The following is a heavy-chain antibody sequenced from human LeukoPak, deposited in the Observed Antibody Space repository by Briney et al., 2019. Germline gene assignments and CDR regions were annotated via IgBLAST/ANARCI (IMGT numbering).Heavy chain of an antibody. CDR1: GASVSTYY. Sequence: PSETLSLTCTVSGASVSTYYWHWIRQPPGKGLEWIEYMSYSGSTNYNPSLKSRVTISIDTSRDQFSLKVTSVTAADTAVYYCARGTAVAHDFWGQGTLVTVSS. CDR2: MSYSGST. D-gene: IGHD6-19*01. J-gene: IGHJ4*02. CDR3: ARGTAVAHDF. V-gene: IGHV4-59*02.